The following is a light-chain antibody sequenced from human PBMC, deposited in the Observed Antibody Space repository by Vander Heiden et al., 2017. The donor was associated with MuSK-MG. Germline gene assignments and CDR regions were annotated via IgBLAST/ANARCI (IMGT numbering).Light chain of an antibody. V-gene: IGKV3-15*01. Sequence: EIVMTQSPATLSVSPGERATLSCRASQSVSSNLAWYQQKPGQAPRLLIYGASTRATGIPARFSGSGSGTEFTLTISSLQSEDFAVYYCQQYKNGPPVYTFGQGTKLEIK. CDR2: GAS. CDR3: QQYKNGPPVYT. J-gene: IGKJ2*01. CDR1: QSVSSN.